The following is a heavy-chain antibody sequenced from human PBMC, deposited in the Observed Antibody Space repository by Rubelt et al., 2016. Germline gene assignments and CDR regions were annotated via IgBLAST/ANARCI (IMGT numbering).Heavy chain of an antibody. CDR1: GFTFSSYT. CDR2: ISYDGSNK. D-gene: IGHD6-19*01. Sequence: VQLVESGGGFVQPGGSLRLSCAASGFTFSSYTMHWVRQAPGKGLEWVAVISYDGSNKYYADSVKGRFTISRDNSKNKLVRHVNSLRPEDTAVYYCARDGPGITVAGYFDFWGQGILVTVSS. V-gene: IGHV3-30*04. CDR3: ARDGPGITVAGYFDF. J-gene: IGHJ4*02.